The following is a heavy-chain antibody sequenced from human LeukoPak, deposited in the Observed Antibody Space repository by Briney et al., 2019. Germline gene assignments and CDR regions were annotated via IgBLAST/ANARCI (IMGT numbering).Heavy chain of an antibody. Sequence: SETLSLTCTVSGGSISSSSYYWGWIRQPPGKGLEWIGSMYYSGSTYYNLSLKSRVTISVDTSKNQFSLKLSSVTAADTAVYYCARQDTLSGSGWNTFDYWGQGTLVTVSS. D-gene: IGHD6-19*01. CDR2: MYYSGST. CDR3: ARQDTLSGSGWNTFDY. CDR1: GGSISSSSYY. J-gene: IGHJ4*02. V-gene: IGHV4-39*07.